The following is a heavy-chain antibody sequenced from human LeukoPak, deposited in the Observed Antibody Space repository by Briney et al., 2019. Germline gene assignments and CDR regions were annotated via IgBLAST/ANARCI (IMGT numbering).Heavy chain of an antibody. CDR3: ARDFVNTAMVGDYDY. V-gene: IGHV3-11*01. J-gene: IGHJ4*02. D-gene: IGHD5-18*01. Sequence: GGSLRLSCAASGFIFSDYGMHWVRQAPGKGLEWVSYISSSGTTIYYADSVKGRFTISRDNAKNSLYLQMNSLRAEDTAVYYCARDFVNTAMVGDYDYWGQGTLVTVSS. CDR2: ISSSGTTI. CDR1: GFIFSDYG.